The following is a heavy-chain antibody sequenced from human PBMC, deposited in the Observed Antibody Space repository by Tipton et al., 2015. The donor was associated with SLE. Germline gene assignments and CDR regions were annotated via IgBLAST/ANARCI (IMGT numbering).Heavy chain of an antibody. CDR2: ISSSSSYT. Sequence: SLRLSCAASGFTFSDYYMSWIRQAPGKGLEWVSYISSSSSYTNYADSVKGRFTISRDNAKNSLYLQMNSLRAEDTAVYYCARGYCSGGSCSYWYFDLWGRGTLVTVSS. D-gene: IGHD2-15*01. CDR3: ARGYCSGGSCSYWYFDL. V-gene: IGHV3-11*05. CDR1: GFTFSDYY. J-gene: IGHJ2*01.